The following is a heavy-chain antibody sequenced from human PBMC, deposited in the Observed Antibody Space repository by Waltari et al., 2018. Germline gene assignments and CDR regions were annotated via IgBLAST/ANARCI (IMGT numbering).Heavy chain of an antibody. J-gene: IGHJ4*02. CDR3: ARTAYDHLTGYPTLDH. V-gene: IGHV4-39*07. D-gene: IGHD3-9*01. CDR1: GAYFESSSHY. CDR2: IYYSGST. Sequence: QVQLQESGPGLVKPSETLSLTCSASGAYFESSSHYWGWVRQPPGKGLEWIGSIYYSGSTYYNPSLKSRVNMSVDTANYQFSLKVTSVTAADTAIYYCARTAYDHLTGYPTLDHWGQGILVTVSS.